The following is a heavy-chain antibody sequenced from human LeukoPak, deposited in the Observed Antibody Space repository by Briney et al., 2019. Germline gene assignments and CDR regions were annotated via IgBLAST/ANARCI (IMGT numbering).Heavy chain of an antibody. D-gene: IGHD3-22*01. Sequence: SETLSLTCTVSGGSISGGSISSSSYYWGWIRQSPGKGLEWIGSFLYSGTTYYNPSLMGRVTISVDTSKNQLSLKLISVTAADTAVYYCASTVSSGYSYFDSWGQGTLVTVSS. V-gene: IGHV4-39*01. J-gene: IGHJ4*02. CDR1: GGSISSSSYY. CDR3: ASTVSSGYSYFDS. CDR2: FLYSGTT.